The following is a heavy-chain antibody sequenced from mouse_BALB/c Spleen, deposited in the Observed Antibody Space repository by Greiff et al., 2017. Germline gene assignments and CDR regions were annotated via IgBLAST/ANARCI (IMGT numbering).Heavy chain of an antibody. CDR3: AREGGNSWFAY. CDR2: IDPANGNT. Sequence: VHVKQSGAELVKPGASVKLSCTASGFNIKDTYMHWVKQRPEQGLEWIGRIDPANGNTKYDPKFQGKATITADTSSNTAYLQLSSLTSEDTAVYYCAREGGNSWFAYWGQGTLVTVSA. J-gene: IGHJ3*01. V-gene: IGHV14-3*02. D-gene: IGHD2-1*01. CDR1: GFNIKDTY.